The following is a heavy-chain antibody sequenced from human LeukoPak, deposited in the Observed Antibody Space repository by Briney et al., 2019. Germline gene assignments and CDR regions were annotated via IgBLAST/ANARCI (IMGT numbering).Heavy chain of an antibody. CDR1: GFTFDDYA. CDR3: AKGTTTVTYYFDY. V-gene: IGHV3-23*01. Sequence: GGSLRLSCAASGFTFDDYAMHWVRHAPGKGLEWVSAISGSGSTTYYADSVKGRFTISRDNSKNTVYLPMSSLRAEDTAVYFCAKGTTTVTYYFDYWGQGTLVTVSS. CDR2: ISGSGSTT. D-gene: IGHD4-11*01. J-gene: IGHJ4*02.